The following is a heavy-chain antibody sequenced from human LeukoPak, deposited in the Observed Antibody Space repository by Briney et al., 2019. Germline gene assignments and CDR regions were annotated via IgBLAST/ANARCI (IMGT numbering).Heavy chain of an antibody. Sequence: GGSLRPSCVASGFTFDNYWVHWVRQAPGKGLVWVSRISRDGRTTNYADSVKGRFTISRDNAKNTLYLQMNILKAEDTAIYYCARGPPYAGGYYVGDYWGQGILVTVSS. D-gene: IGHD1-26*01. CDR3: ARGPPYAGGYYVGDY. J-gene: IGHJ4*02. CDR2: ISRDGRTT. CDR1: GFTFDNYW. V-gene: IGHV3-74*01.